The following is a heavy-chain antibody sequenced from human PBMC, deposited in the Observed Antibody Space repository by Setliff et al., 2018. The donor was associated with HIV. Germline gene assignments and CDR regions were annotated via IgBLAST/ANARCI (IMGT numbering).Heavy chain of an antibody. CDR3: ARRGWNGYKAFDY. J-gene: IGHJ4*02. V-gene: IGHV4-4*02. CDR1: GGSISSDNR. D-gene: IGHD2-2*02. Sequence: SETLSLTCGVSGGSISSDNRWIWVRQSPGKGLEWIGEIYHSGSTNYSPSLKSRIDISVDKSKNQFSLKLSSVTAADTAVYYCARRGWNGYKAFDYRGQGTLVTVSS. CDR2: IYHSGST.